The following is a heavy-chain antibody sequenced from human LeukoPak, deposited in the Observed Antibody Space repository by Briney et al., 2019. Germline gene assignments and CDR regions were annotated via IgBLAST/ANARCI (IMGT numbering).Heavy chain of an antibody. V-gene: IGHV3-30-3*01. J-gene: IGHJ4*02. CDR2: ISYDGSNK. CDR1: GFTFSSYA. Sequence: GGSLRLSCAASGFTFSSYAMHWVRQAPGKGLEWVAVISYDGSNKYYADSVKGRFTISRDNSKNTLYLQMNSLRAEDTAVYYCARTAYYYDSSGYAYWGQGTLVTVSS. D-gene: IGHD3-22*01. CDR3: ARTAYYYDSSGYAY.